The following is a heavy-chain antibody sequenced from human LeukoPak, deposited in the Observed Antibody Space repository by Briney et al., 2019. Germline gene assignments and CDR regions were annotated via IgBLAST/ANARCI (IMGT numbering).Heavy chain of an antibody. CDR3: ARDAGSSGWYSLDY. CDR1: GFTVSSNY. J-gene: IGHJ4*02. Sequence: GGSLRLSCAASGFTVSSNYMNWVRQAPGKGLEWVSVIYSRGSTYYADSVKGRFSISRDNFKNTLYLQMNSLRAEDTAVYYCARDAGSSGWYSLDYWGQGTLVTVSS. V-gene: IGHV3-66*01. CDR2: IYSRGST. D-gene: IGHD6-19*01.